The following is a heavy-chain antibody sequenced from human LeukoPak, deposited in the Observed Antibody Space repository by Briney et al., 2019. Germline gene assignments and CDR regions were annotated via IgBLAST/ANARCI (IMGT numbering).Heavy chain of an antibody. Sequence: ASVKVSCKASGYTFTGYYMHWVRQAPGQGLEWMGWINPNSGGTNYAQKFQGRVTMIRDTSISTAYMELSRLRSDDTAVYYCARGLYSSSWYDYWGQGTLVTVSS. J-gene: IGHJ4*02. V-gene: IGHV1-2*02. CDR3: ARGLYSSSWYDY. CDR1: GYTFTGYY. CDR2: INPNSGGT. D-gene: IGHD6-13*01.